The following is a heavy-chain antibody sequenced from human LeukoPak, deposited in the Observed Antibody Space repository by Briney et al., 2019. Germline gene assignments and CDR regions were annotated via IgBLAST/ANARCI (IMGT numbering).Heavy chain of an antibody. J-gene: IGHJ6*02. CDR1: GGSFSGYY. V-gene: IGHV4-34*01. D-gene: IGHD6-19*01. CDR3: ARRRWLAPYYYYGMDV. CDR2: INHSGST. Sequence: SETLSLTCAVYGGSFSGYYWSWIRQPPGKGLEWIGEINHSGSTNYNPSLKSRVTISVDTSKNQFSLQLNSVTPEDTAVYYCARRRWLAPYYYYGMDVWGQGTTVTVSS.